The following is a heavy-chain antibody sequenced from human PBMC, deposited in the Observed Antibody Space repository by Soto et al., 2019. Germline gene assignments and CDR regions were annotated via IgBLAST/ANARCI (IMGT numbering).Heavy chain of an antibody. CDR2: IYRTGST. Sequence: SETLSLTCAVSGGSFTSNNRWTWVRQPPGQGLEWIGEIYRTGSTNYNPSLKSRVTISLDKSENQFSLKVTSLTAADTAVYYCASRDPGTSVDYWGQGTLVTVSS. J-gene: IGHJ4*02. CDR1: GGSFTSNNR. D-gene: IGHD1-7*01. V-gene: IGHV4-4*02. CDR3: ASRDPGTSVDY.